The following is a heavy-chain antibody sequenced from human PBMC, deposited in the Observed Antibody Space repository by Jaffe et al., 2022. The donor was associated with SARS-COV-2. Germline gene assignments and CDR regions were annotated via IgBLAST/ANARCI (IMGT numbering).Heavy chain of an antibody. CDR2: ISGSGDT. Sequence: EVQLVEFGGGLAQPGGSLRLSCEVSGLSLTIDGVTWVRQAPGEGPECVSAISGSGDTYYADSVRGRFTVSKDRSKNTVFLQMDSLRVEDTAVYYCTKTGPYYFASWGQGTLVTVSS. CDR1: GLSLTIDG. D-gene: IGHD2-21*01. V-gene: IGHV3-23*04. CDR3: TKTGPYYFAS. J-gene: IGHJ4*02.